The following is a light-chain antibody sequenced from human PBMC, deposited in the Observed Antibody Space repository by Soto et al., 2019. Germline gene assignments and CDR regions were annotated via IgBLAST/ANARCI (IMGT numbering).Light chain of an antibody. CDR3: QQYINWPLT. V-gene: IGKV3-15*01. Sequence: EIVMTQSPATLSVSPGERATLSCRASQSVSSNLAWYRQKPGQAPRLLIYGTSTRATGIPARFSGSGSGTEFNLTIIGLQSEDFAVYYCQQYINWPLTFGGGTKVEIK. J-gene: IGKJ4*01. CDR2: GTS. CDR1: QSVSSN.